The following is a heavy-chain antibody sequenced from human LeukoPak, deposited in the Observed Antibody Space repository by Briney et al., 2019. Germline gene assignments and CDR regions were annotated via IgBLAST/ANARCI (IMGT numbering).Heavy chain of an antibody. CDR2: ISYDGSNK. CDR3: ARESYYGSGSSENWFDP. V-gene: IGHV3-30-3*01. CDR1: GFTFSSYA. J-gene: IGHJ5*02. D-gene: IGHD3-10*01. Sequence: GGSLRLSCAASGFTFSSYAMHWVRQAPGKGLEWVAVISYDGSNKYYADSVKGRFTISRDNSKNTLYLQMNSLRAEDTAVYYCARESYYGSGSSENWFDPWGQGTLVTVSS.